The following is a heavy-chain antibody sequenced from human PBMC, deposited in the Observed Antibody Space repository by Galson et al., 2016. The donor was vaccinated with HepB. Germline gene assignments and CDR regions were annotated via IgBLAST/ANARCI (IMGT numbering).Heavy chain of an antibody. J-gene: IGHJ4*02. Sequence: ETLSLTCTVTGGSISNYYWSWIPQPPGKGLDWNGSIYYKGHTNYNTPFKSRVTMSVDTSKNQLPLRLSSVTPADTAVYSCARATICSSSPFEYWGQGALVTVSS. CDR3: ARATICSSSPFEY. CDR1: GGSISNYY. V-gene: IGHV4-59*01. CDR2: IYYKGHT. D-gene: IGHD6-13*01.